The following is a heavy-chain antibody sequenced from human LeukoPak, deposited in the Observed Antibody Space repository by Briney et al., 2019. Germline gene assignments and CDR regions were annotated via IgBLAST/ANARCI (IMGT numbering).Heavy chain of an antibody. D-gene: IGHD3-10*01. CDR3: ARSGPVILWCGELLSVGYYFDY. Sequence: SVKVSCKASGGTFSSYAISWVRQAPGQGLEWMGRIIPILGIANYAQKFQGRVTITADKSTSTAYMELSSLRSEDTAVYYCARSGPVILWCGELLSVGYYFDYWGQGTLVTVSS. J-gene: IGHJ4*02. V-gene: IGHV1-69*04. CDR2: IIPILGIA. CDR1: GGTFSSYA.